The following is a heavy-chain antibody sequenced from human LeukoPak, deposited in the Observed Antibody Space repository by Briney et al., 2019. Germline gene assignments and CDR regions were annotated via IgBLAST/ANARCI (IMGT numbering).Heavy chain of an antibody. CDR1: GGSISSYY. V-gene: IGHV4-59*08. J-gene: IGHJ4*02. CDR2: IYYSGST. CDR3: ARQSMATSL. D-gene: IGHD5-24*01. Sequence: PSETLSLTCTVSGGSISSYYWSWLRQPPGKGLEWIGYIYYSGSTNYNLSLQSRVTISVDTSKNQFSLKLSSVTAADTAVYDWARQSMATSLWGQGTRVTVSS.